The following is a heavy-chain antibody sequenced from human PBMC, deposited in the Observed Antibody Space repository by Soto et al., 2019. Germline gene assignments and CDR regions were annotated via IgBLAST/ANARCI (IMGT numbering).Heavy chain of an antibody. CDR1: GFTVSSNY. D-gene: IGHD2-2*01. CDR2: IYSGGST. CDR3: ARDWGACSSTSCYAWGVYYYYMYV. J-gene: IGHJ6*03. V-gene: IGHV3-66*01. Sequence: GGSLRLSCAASGFTVSSNYMSWVRQAPGKGLEWVSVIYSGGSTYYADSVKGRFTISRDNSKNTLYLQMNSLRAEDTAVYYCARDWGACSSTSCYAWGVYYYYMYVWGKGTTVTVSS.